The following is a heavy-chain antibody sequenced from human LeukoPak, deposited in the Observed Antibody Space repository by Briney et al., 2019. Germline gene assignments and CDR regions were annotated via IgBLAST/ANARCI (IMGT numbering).Heavy chain of an antibody. D-gene: IGHD6-19*01. V-gene: IGHV1-46*01. Sequence: ASVKVSCKASGYVFTSYYIHWMRQAPGQGLEWMGKINPSGGRTNYAQKFQDRVTLTSDTSTSTAYMDLSSLRFEDTAVYYCARDLRGSSGWFFDYWGQGTLVTVSS. CDR3: ARDLRGSSGWFFDY. J-gene: IGHJ4*02. CDR2: INPSGGRT. CDR1: GYVFTSYY.